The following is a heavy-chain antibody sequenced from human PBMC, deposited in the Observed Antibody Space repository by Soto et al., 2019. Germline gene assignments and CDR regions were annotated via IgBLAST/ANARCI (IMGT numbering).Heavy chain of an antibody. D-gene: IGHD3-10*01. CDR1: GVSISRWS. V-gene: IGHV3-23*01. J-gene: IGHJ6*02. CDR2: ISGSGGST. Sequence: SRTHACRAGGVSISRWSMYYVQQAPGKGLEWVSAISGSGGSTYYADSVKGRFTISRDNSKNTLYLQMNSLRAEDTAVYYCAKDRLWFGETYYYGMDVWAQGTTVTVSS. CDR3: AKDRLWFGETYYYGMDV.